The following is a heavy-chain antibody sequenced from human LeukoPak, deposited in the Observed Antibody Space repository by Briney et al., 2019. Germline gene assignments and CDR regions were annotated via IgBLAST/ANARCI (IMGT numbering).Heavy chain of an antibody. D-gene: IGHD2-15*01. V-gene: IGHV3-23*01. CDR2: INSDGSST. CDR1: GFTFSSFG. J-gene: IGHJ3*02. CDR3: AKDGRGGVPRAFDI. Sequence: GGSLRLSCAASGFTFSSFGMSWVRHAPGKGLVWVSRINSDGSSTSYADSVKGRFTISRDNSKNTLYLQMNSLRAEDTAVYYCAKDGRGGVPRAFDIWGQGTMVTVSS.